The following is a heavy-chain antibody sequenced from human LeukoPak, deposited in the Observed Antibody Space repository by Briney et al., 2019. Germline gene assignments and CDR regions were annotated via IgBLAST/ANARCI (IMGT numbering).Heavy chain of an antibody. CDR2: ISAYNGNT. CDR3: ARDCSSTSCYSSAWFDP. Sequence: ASVTVSCKASGYTFTSYGISWVRQAPGQGLEWMGWISAYNGNTNYAQKLQGRVTMTTDTSTSTAYMELRSLRSDDTAVYYCARDCSSTSCYSSAWFDPWGQGTLVTVSS. V-gene: IGHV1-18*01. J-gene: IGHJ5*02. D-gene: IGHD2-2*01. CDR1: GYTFTSYG.